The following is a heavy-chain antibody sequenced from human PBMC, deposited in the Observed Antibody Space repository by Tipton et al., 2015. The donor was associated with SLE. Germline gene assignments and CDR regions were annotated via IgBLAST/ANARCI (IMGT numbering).Heavy chain of an antibody. CDR3: ATGDFWSGPLAHYGMDV. V-gene: IGHV3-23*01. CDR1: GFTFSSYA. Sequence: SLRLSCAASGFTFSSYAMSWVRQAPGKGLEWVSAISGSGGSTYYADSVKGRFTISRDNAKNSLYLQMNSLRDEDTAVYYCATGDFWSGPLAHYGMDVWGQGTTVTVSS. J-gene: IGHJ6*02. D-gene: IGHD3-3*01. CDR2: ISGSGGST.